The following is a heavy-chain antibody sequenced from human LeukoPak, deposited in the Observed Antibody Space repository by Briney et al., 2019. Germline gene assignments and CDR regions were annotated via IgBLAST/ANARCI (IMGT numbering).Heavy chain of an antibody. CDR1: GGSISSYY. D-gene: IGHD3-10*01. Sequence: SENLSLTCTVPGGSISSYYWSWIRQPPGKGLEWIGYIYYGGSTNYNPSLKSRVTISVDTSKNQFSLKLSSVTAAASAVYYCGRGADYYGSGTCWFDPWGQGTLVTVSS. CDR3: GRGADYYGSGTCWFDP. V-gene: IGHV4-59*01. CDR2: IYYGGST. J-gene: IGHJ5*02.